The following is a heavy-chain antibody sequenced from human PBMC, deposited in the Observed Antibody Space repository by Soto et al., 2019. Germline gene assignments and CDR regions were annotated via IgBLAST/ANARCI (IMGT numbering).Heavy chain of an antibody. V-gene: IGHV3-23*01. CDR3: ARKVPGSTTRPDYWYFDL. CDR2: ISGGGDAT. Sequence: EVHLLECGGGLVQPGGSLRLSCAASGFTFISYAMNWVRQAPGKGLQWVSAISGGGDATFYADSVKGRFTISRDNSRNPVTLQMNSLGADDTAVYYCARKVPGSTTRPDYWYFDLWGRGTLVTVSS. J-gene: IGHJ2*01. CDR1: GFTFISYA. D-gene: IGHD3-10*01.